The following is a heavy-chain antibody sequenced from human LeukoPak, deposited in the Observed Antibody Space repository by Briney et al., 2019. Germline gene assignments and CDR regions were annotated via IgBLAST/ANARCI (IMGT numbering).Heavy chain of an antibody. V-gene: IGHV3-73*01. Sequence: GGSLRLSCAASGFTFSGSAMHWVRQASGKGLEWVGRIRSKANSYATAYAASVKGRFTISRDDSKNTAYLQMNRLKTEDTAVYYCTSSSRGGSYDSSGYYRYYGMDVWGQGTTVTVSS. CDR2: IRSKANSYAT. J-gene: IGHJ6*02. CDR3: TSSSRGGSYDSSGYYRYYGMDV. CDR1: GFTFSGSA. D-gene: IGHD3-22*01.